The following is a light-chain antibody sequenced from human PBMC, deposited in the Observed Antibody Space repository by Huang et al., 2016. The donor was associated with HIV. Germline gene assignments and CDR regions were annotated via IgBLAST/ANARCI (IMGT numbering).Light chain of an antibody. CDR3: QQYYSSPLT. CDR1: QSVLYSSNNNNY. V-gene: IGKV4-1*01. Sequence: DIVMTQSPDSLSVSLGERAPINCKSSQSVLYSSNNNNYLAWYQQKPGQPPKLLIYWASTRESGVPDRVSGSGSETDFTLTISSLQAEDVAVYYCQQYYSSPLTFGGGTKVEIK. J-gene: IGKJ4*01. CDR2: WAS.